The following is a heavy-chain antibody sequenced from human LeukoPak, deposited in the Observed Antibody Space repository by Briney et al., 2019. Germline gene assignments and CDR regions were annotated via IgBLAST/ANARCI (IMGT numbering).Heavy chain of an antibody. J-gene: IGHJ4*02. V-gene: IGHV4-4*02. CDR2: MYLSGTT. Sequence: SETLSLTCTVSGDSINSLDLWSWVRQPPGKGLEWIGEMYLSGTTHSNPSVKSRVTISIDKSKNQFFLNLSSVTAADTAVYYCAGLVGRYSSGLYNYYFDYWGQGILVTVSS. CDR3: AGLVGRYSSGLYNYYFDY. CDR1: GDSINSLDL. D-gene: IGHD3-22*01.